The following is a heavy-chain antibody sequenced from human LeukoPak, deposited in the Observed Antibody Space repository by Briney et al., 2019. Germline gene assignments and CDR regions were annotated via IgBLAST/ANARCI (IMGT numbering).Heavy chain of an antibody. J-gene: IGHJ4*02. Sequence: SETLSLTCTVSGYSISSGYYWGWIRQPPGKGLEWIGSIYHSGSTYYNPSLKSRVTISVDTSKNQFSLKLSSVTAADTAVYYCAREIHPIATVTILFDYWGQGTLVTVSS. CDR1: GYSISSGYY. V-gene: IGHV4-38-2*02. D-gene: IGHD4-17*01. CDR3: AREIHPIATVTILFDY. CDR2: IYHSGST.